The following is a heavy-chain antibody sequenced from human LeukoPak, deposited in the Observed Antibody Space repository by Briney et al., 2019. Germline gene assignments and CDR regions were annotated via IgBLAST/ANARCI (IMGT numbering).Heavy chain of an antibody. D-gene: IGHD3-10*01. V-gene: IGHV1-69*13. CDR2: IIPIFGTA. Sequence: SVKVSCKASGGTFSSNAISWVRQAPGQGLEWMGGIIPIFGTANYAQKFQGRVTITADESTSTAYMELSSLRSEDTAVYYCARGSILWFGESYYGMDVWGQGTTVTVSS. CDR1: GGTFSSNA. CDR3: ARGSILWFGESYYGMDV. J-gene: IGHJ6*02.